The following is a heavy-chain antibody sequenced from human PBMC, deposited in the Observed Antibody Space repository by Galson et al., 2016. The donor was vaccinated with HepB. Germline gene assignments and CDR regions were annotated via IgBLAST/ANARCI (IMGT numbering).Heavy chain of an antibody. CDR1: GGSLSTNNW. CDR2: IHHTGLS. J-gene: IGHJ4*02. D-gene: IGHD6-13*01. Sequence: ETLSLTCAVSGGSLSTNNWWSWVRQPPGKGLEWIGRIHHTGLSYFNPSLKSRVTMSLDKSSNQVSLKLSSVTAADTAVYYCAREAPADYFDYWGRGTLVTVSS. V-gene: IGHV4-4*02. CDR3: AREAPADYFDY.